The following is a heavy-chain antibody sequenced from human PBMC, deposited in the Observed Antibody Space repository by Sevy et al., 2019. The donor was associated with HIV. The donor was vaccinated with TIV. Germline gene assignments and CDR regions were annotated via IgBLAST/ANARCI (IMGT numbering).Heavy chain of an antibody. CDR1: GFTFSSYL. Sequence: GGSLRLSCAASGFTFSSYLMHWVRQAPGKGPVWVSRINSDGSSTSYADSVKGRFTISGDNARNTLYLEMNSLRSEDTAVYYCAGGEGYWGQGTLVTVSS. CDR2: INSDGSST. V-gene: IGHV3-74*01. J-gene: IGHJ4*02. CDR3: AGGEGY.